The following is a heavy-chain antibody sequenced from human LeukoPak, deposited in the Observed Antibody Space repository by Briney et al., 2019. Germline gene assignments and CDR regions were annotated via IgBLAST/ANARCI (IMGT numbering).Heavy chain of an antibody. CDR2: MNTNSGNT. D-gene: IGHD2-2*01. V-gene: IGHV1-8*01. CDR3: ARVIYCSSTSCHYYYYGMDV. J-gene: IGHJ6*02. CDR1: GYTFTSYD. Sequence: ASVKVSCKASGYTFTSYDINWVRQATGQGLEWMGWMNTNSGNTGYAQKFQGRVTMTRNTSISTAYMELSSLRSEDTAVYYCARVIYCSSTSCHYYYYGMDVWGQGTTVTVSS.